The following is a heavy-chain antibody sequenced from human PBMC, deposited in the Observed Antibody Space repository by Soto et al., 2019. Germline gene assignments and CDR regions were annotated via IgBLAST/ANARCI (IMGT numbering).Heavy chain of an antibody. J-gene: IGHJ4*02. D-gene: IGHD3-9*01. CDR1: GYTFKNYG. CDR2: ISAYNGDT. V-gene: IGHV1-18*04. CDR3: VLGGLETGYYRDMDY. Sequence: QAHLVQSGAELKNPGASAKVSCKASGYTFKNYGINWVRQAPGRGLEWVAWISAYNGDTSYAQHFTRIVTLTTAKLTNTAYMELRSPLPDDTAVYFCVLGGLETGYYRDMDYWGQGTLVSVSS.